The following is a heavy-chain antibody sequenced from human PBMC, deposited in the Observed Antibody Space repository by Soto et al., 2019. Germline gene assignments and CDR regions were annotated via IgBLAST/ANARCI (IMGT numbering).Heavy chain of an antibody. CDR1: GYTFTSYG. Sequence: ASVKVSCKASGYTFTSYGISWVRQAPGQGLEWMGWISAYNGNTNYAQKLQGRVTMTTDTSTSTAYMELRSLRSDDTAVYYCARGGVVPAAVYYYYYMDVWGKWTTVTVSS. J-gene: IGHJ6*03. D-gene: IGHD2-2*01. V-gene: IGHV1-18*01. CDR3: ARGGVVPAAVYYYYYMDV. CDR2: ISAYNGNT.